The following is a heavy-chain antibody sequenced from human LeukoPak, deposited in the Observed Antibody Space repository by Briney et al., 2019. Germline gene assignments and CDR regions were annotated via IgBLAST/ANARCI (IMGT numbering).Heavy chain of an antibody. V-gene: IGHV4-4*02. D-gene: IGHD3-3*01. J-gene: IGHJ4*02. CDR3: ARAPGVPLAYDFWSGYYTGLDY. Sequence: PSETLSLTCTVSGGSISSSNWWSWVRQPPGKGLEWIGEIYHSGSTNYNPSLKSRVTISVDKSKNQFSLKLSSVTAADTAVYYCARAPGVPLAYDFWSGYYTGLDYWGQGTLVTVSS. CDR1: GGSISSSNW. CDR2: IYHSGST.